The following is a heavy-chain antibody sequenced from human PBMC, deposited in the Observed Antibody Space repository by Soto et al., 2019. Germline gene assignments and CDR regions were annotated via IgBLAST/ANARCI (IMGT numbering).Heavy chain of an antibody. CDR1: GYTFTTFW. Sequence: PGESLKISCTGFGYTFTTFWISWVRQMPGRGLEWMGRIDPRDSYTNYSPSFQGHVTISVDKSISTAYLQWGSLKASDTAMYYCARLYCTSSTCDSWFDPWGQGTPVTSPQ. CDR2: IDPRDSYT. J-gene: IGHJ5*02. D-gene: IGHD2-2*01. V-gene: IGHV5-10-1*01. CDR3: ARLYCTSSTCDSWFDP.